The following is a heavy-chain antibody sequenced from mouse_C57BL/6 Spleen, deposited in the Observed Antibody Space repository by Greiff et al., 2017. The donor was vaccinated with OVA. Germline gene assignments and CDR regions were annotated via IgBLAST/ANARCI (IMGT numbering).Heavy chain of an antibody. D-gene: IGHD1-1*01. CDR2: INPNNGGT. CDR3: ASSYGSSYGNAMDY. J-gene: IGHJ4*01. Sequence: EVQLQESGPELVKPGASVKMSCKASGYTFTDYNMHWVKQSHGKSLEWIGYINPNNGGTSYNQKFKGKATLTVNKSSSTAYMELRSLTSEDSAVYYCASSYGSSYGNAMDYWGQGTSVTVSS. CDR1: GYTFTDYN. V-gene: IGHV1-22*01.